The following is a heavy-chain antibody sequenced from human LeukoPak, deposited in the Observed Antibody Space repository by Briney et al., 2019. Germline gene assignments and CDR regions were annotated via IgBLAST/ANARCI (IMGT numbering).Heavy chain of an antibody. D-gene: IGHD3-22*01. CDR2: ISGTGTTI. CDR3: AVQITMIVVVPYFDY. V-gene: IGHV3-11*04. J-gene: IGHJ4*02. Sequence: GGSLRLSCAASGLTFSDYYMTWLRQAPGKGLEGVSSISGTGTTIYSADSVRGRFTVSRDNARNSLFLHMNSLRAEDTAVYYCAVQITMIVVVPYFDYWGQGTLVTVSS. CDR1: GLTFSDYY.